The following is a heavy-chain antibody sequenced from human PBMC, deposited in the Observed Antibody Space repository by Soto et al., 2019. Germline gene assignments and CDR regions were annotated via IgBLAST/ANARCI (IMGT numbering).Heavy chain of an antibody. CDR1: GGSVSSSSYS. CDR3: ARLNGYSINTNCHGYYGMDV. J-gene: IGHJ6*02. V-gene: IGHV4-39*01. D-gene: IGHD2-2*03. Sequence: SETLSLTCTVSGGSVSSSSYSWGWIRQSPGKGLEWIGTIYSSENTYYNPSLLSRVTISVDTSKNEFSLRLSSVTAADTAVYYCARLNGYSINTNCHGYYGMDVWRQGTTVTVSS. CDR2: IYSSENT.